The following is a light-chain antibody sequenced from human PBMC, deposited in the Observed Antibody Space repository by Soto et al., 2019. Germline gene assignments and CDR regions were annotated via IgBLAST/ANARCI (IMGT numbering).Light chain of an antibody. Sequence: EIVLTQSPGTLSLSPGERATLSCRASQIVGGDTLAWFQQRPGQAPRLVIYGASNRAAGIPDRFSGSGSGTDFTLTVSRLEPEDFAMYYCQQYGRSPTTFGQGTKVDI. CDR3: QQYGRSPTT. CDR2: GAS. J-gene: IGKJ1*01. CDR1: QIVGGDT. V-gene: IGKV3-20*01.